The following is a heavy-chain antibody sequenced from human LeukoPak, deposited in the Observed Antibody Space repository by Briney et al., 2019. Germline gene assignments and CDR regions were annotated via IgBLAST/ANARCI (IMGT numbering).Heavy chain of an antibody. J-gene: IGHJ4*02. D-gene: IGHD3-10*01. CDR1: GYTFTSYD. V-gene: IGHV1-2*02. Sequence: ASVKVSCKASGYTFTSYDINWVRQATGQGLEWMGWINPNSGGTNYAQKFQGRVTMTRDTSISTAYMELSRLRSDDTAVYYCARDRYYYGSGSPSVDYWGQGTLVTVSS. CDR3: ARDRYYYGSGSPSVDY. CDR2: INPNSGGT.